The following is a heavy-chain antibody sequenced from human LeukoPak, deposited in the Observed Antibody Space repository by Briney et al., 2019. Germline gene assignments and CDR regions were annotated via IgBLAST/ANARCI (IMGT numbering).Heavy chain of an antibody. Sequence: GGSLRLSCAASGFSFSDYFMNWIRQAPGKGLEWVAYISSRNTYINYADSVKGRFTISRDNAKNSLYLQMNSLRAEDTAVYYCARTYGDYEFDYWGQGTLVTVSS. CDR3: ARTYGDYEFDY. J-gene: IGHJ4*02. CDR2: ISSRNTYI. CDR1: GFSFSDYF. D-gene: IGHD4-17*01. V-gene: IGHV3-11*03.